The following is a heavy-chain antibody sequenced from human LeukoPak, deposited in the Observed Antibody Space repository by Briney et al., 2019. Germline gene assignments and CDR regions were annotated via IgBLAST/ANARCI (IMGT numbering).Heavy chain of an antibody. CDR2: INPSGGST. D-gene: IGHD1-26*01. V-gene: IGHV1-46*01. CDR3: ARESSIVGATGAFDI. CDR1: GYTFTSYY. Sequence: ASVKVSCKASGYTFTSYYMHWVRQAPGQGLEWMGIINPSGGSTSYAQKFQGRVTMTRDMSTSTVYMELSSLRSEDTAVYYCARESSIVGATGAFDIWGQGTMVTVSS. J-gene: IGHJ3*02.